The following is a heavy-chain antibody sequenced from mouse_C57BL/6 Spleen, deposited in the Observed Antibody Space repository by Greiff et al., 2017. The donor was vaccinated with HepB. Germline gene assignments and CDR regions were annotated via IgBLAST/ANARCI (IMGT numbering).Heavy chain of an antibody. Sequence: EVQLVESGGDLVKPGGSLKLSCAASGFTFSSYGMSWVRQTPDKRLEWVATISSGGSYTYYPDSVKGRFTISRDNAKNTLYLQMSSLKSEDTAMYYCARHGGRLGRGYYFDYWGQGTTLTVSS. J-gene: IGHJ2*01. CDR3: ARHGGRLGRGYYFDY. CDR2: ISSGGSYT. D-gene: IGHD4-1*01. CDR1: GFTFSSYG. V-gene: IGHV5-6*01.